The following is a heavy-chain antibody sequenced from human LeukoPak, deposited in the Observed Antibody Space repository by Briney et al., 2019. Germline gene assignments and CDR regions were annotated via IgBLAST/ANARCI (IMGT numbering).Heavy chain of an antibody. CDR2: IYHSGST. CDR1: GGSISSGGYS. Sequence: PSETLSLTCAVSGGSISSGGYSWRWIRQPPGKGLEWIGYIYHSGSTYYNPSLKSRVTISVDRSKNQFSLKLSSVTAADTAVYYCARGIILTGYHADAFDIWGQGTMVTVSS. D-gene: IGHD3-9*01. V-gene: IGHV4-30-2*01. CDR3: ARGIILTGYHADAFDI. J-gene: IGHJ3*02.